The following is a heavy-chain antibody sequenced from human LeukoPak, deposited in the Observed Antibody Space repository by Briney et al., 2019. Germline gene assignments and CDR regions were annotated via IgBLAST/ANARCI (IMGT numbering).Heavy chain of an antibody. J-gene: IGHJ4*02. CDR2: ISFDGTNK. V-gene: IGHV3-30*03. Sequence: GTSLRLSCAASGLTFRIYGIHWVRQAPGKGLEWVAMISFDGTNKHYADSVKGRFTISRDNSKDTLSLEMNNLRPEDTAVYYCARDLNLGTSDSYWGQGTLVTVSS. D-gene: IGHD3/OR15-3a*01. CDR3: ARDLNLGTSDSY. CDR1: GLTFRIYG.